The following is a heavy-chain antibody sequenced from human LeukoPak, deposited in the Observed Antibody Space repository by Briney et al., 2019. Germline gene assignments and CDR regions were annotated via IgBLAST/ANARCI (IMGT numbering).Heavy chain of an antibody. J-gene: IGHJ6*02. CDR2: ISYDGNNQ. CDR3: ASYSSSWWAYYYYGMDV. Sequence: GGSLRLSCAASGFTFTIYAMHWVRQAPGKGLEWVAVISYDGNNQYYADSVKGRFTISRDNSKNTLCLQMNSLRAEDTAVYYCASYSSSWWAYYYYGMDVWGQGTTVTVSS. V-gene: IGHV3-30*14. CDR1: GFTFTIYA. D-gene: IGHD6-13*01.